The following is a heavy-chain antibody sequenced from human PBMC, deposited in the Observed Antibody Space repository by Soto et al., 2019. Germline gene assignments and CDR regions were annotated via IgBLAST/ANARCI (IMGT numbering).Heavy chain of an antibody. V-gene: IGHV1-24*01. Sequence: ASVKVSCKVSGYTLTELSMHWVRQAPGKGLEWMGGFDPEDGETIYAQKFQGRVTMTEDTSTDTAYMELSSLRSEDTAVYYCATGDTALFVFDYWGQGXLVTVYS. D-gene: IGHD5-18*01. J-gene: IGHJ4*02. CDR2: FDPEDGET. CDR1: GYTLTELS. CDR3: ATGDTALFVFDY.